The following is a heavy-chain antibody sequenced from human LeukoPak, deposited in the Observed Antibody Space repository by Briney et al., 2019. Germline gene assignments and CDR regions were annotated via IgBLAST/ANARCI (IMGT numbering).Heavy chain of an antibody. CDR3: ARDRDDGGFEY. CDR1: GFSFSNYW. J-gene: IGHJ4*02. CDR2: IKQDGSGK. V-gene: IGHV3-7*01. D-gene: IGHD4-23*01. Sequence: PGGSLRLSCAASGFSFSNYWMSWVRQAPEKGLEWVANIKQDGSGKQYVDSMKGRFTISRDNAKNSLYLQMNSLRAEDTAVYYCARDRDDGGFEYWGQGTLATVSS.